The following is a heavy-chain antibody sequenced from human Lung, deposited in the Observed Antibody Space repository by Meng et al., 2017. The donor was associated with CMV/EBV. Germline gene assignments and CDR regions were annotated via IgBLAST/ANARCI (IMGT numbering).Heavy chain of an antibody. CDR3: ARAEADTGNFDY. CDR2: IYTSGTT. V-gene: IGHV4-4*07. Sequence: QGQLQESGLGLVKPSETLSLTCTVSGGSISSYYWSWIRQSAGKGLEWIGRIYTSGTTIYNPSLKSRLTLSLDTSKNQFSLKLNSVTAADTAVYYCARAEADTGNFDYWGQGTLVTVSS. D-gene: IGHD6-19*01. CDR1: GGSISSYY. J-gene: IGHJ4*02.